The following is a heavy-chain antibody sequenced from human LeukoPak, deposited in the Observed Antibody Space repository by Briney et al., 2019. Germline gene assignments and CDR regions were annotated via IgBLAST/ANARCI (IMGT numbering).Heavy chain of an antibody. D-gene: IGHD2-8*01. CDR2: ISYDGSNK. CDR1: GFTFSSYA. J-gene: IGHJ4*02. Sequence: QPGGSLRLSCAASGFTFSSYAMHWVRQAPGKGLEWVAVISYDGSNKYYADSVKGRFTISRDNSKNTLYLQMNSLRAEDTAVYYCARDLSRYCTNGVCYTNDYWGQGTLVTVSS. CDR3: ARDLSRYCTNGVCYTNDY. V-gene: IGHV3-30-3*01.